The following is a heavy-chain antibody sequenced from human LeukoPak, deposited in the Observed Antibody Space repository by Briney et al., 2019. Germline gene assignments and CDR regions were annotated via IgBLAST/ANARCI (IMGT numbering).Heavy chain of an antibody. V-gene: IGHV4-34*01. CDR1: GGSFSGYY. D-gene: IGHD3-22*01. CDR3: ARETPYYYDSSGYFDDAFDI. Sequence: PSETLSLTRAVYGGSFSGYYWSWIRQPPGKGLEWIGEINHSGSTNYNPSLKSRVTISVDTSKNQFSLKLSSVTAADTAVYYCARETPYYYDSSGYFDDAFDIWGQGTMVTVSS. CDR2: INHSGST. J-gene: IGHJ3*02.